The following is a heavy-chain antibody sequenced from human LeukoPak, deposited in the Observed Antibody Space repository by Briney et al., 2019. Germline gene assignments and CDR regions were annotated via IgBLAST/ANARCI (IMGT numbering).Heavy chain of an antibody. CDR2: ISSSGEST. CDR3: ASTLIRGTDY. V-gene: IGHV3-23*01. Sequence: GGSLRLSCEASGFSVTYGMSWVRQAPGKGLEWVSAISSSGESTYYADSVKGRFTISRDNSKNTVYLHMNSLRAEDTAVYYCASTLIRGTDYWGQGTLVTVSS. D-gene: IGHD3-22*01. J-gene: IGHJ4*02. CDR1: GFSVTYG.